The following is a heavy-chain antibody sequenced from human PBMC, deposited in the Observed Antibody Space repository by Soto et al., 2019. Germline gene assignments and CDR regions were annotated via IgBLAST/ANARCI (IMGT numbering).Heavy chain of an antibody. J-gene: IGHJ1*01. CDR3: AKDIALVRKPRLDKSIQ. D-gene: IGHD6-19*01. Sequence: GRYLRHSCAASGLIFRRYAMRVVRQAPEKGLEWVSAISGSGGSTYYADSVKGRFTISRDNSKNTLYLQMNSLRAEDTAVYYCAKDIALVRKPRLDKSIQ. CDR1: GLIFRRYA. V-gene: IGHV3-23*01. CDR2: ISGSGGST.